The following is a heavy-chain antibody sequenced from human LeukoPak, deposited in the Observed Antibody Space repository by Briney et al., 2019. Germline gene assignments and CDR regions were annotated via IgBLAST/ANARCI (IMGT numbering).Heavy chain of an antibody. CDR1: GFTFSSYS. CDR3: ARANNWKYGSFDF. Sequence: GGSLRLSCAASGFTFSSYSMNWVRQASGKGLEWVLCISSSSSYIYYADSVKGRFIISRDNAKNSLYLQMNSLRAEDTAVYYCARANNWKYGSFDFWGQGTLVTVSS. V-gene: IGHV3-21*01. J-gene: IGHJ4*02. D-gene: IGHD1-7*01. CDR2: ISSSSSYI.